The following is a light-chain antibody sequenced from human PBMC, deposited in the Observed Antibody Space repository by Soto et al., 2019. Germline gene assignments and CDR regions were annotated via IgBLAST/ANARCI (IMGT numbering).Light chain of an antibody. Sequence: QSVLTQPASVSGSPGQSITISCTGTSSDVGGYNYVSWYQQHPGKAPKLMIYDVTNRPSGVSNRFSGSKSGYTASLTISGLQAEDEADYYCSSYTSSSTYVFGTGTKVT. CDR1: SSDVGGYNY. CDR2: DVT. V-gene: IGLV2-14*03. J-gene: IGLJ1*01. CDR3: SSYTSSSTYV.